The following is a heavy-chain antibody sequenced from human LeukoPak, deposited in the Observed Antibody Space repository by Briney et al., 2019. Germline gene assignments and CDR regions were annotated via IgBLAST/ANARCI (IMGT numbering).Heavy chain of an antibody. CDR3: ARGKRYFDY. Sequence: SETLSLTCTVSGGSINSYYWGWVRQPPGKGLEWIGYIYYSGSTNYNPSLKSRVTISVDTSKNQFSLKLTSVTAADTAVYYCARGKRYFDYWGQGTLVTVSS. CDR1: GGSINSYY. CDR2: IYYSGST. V-gene: IGHV4-59*01. D-gene: IGHD5-24*01. J-gene: IGHJ4*02.